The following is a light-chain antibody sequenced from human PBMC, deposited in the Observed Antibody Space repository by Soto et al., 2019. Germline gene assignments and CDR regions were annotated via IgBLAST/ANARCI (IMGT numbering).Light chain of an antibody. V-gene: IGLV2-14*03. J-gene: IGLJ2*01. Sequence: QSALTQPASVSGCPGQSIAISCTGTSSDVGGYNYASCYQQHPGKAPKLIIYDVSSRPSGVSDRFSGSKSVHTASLTISGLHAEDEADYYCSSYTSSSTLVFGGGTKLTVL. CDR2: DVS. CDR3: SSYTSSSTLV. CDR1: SSDVGGYNY.